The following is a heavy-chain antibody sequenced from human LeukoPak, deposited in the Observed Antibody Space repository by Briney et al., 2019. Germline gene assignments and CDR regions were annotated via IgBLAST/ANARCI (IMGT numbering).Heavy chain of an antibody. CDR3: ARAGLVVVTAKKSDAFDV. D-gene: IGHD2-21*02. Sequence: ASVKVSCKASGYTFTGYYLYWVRQAPGQGLEWMGWINPNTGGTNYAQKFQGRVTMTGDTSIGTAYMELSGLRSDDTAVYYCARAGLVVVTAKKSDAFDVWGQGTMVTVSS. CDR1: GYTFTGYY. J-gene: IGHJ3*01. V-gene: IGHV1-2*02. CDR2: INPNTGGT.